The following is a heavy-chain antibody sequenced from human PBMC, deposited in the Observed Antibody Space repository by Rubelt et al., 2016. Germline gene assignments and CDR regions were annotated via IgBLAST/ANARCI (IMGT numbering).Heavy chain of an antibody. V-gene: IGHV4-59*12. CDR1: GGSISSYY. CDR3: ARLLSSYGPYYYYYMDV. CDR2: IYYSGST. Sequence: QVQLQESGPGLVKPSETLSLTCTVSGGSISSYYWSWIRQPPGKGLEWIGYIYYSGSTNYNPPLKSRVTISVDTAKNQFSLKLSSVNAADTAVYYCARLLSSYGPYYYYYMDVWGKGTTVTVSS. J-gene: IGHJ6*03. D-gene: IGHD5-18*01.